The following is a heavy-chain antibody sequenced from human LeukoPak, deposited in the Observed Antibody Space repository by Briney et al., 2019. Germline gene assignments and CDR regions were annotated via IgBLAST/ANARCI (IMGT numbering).Heavy chain of an antibody. D-gene: IGHD5-12*01. CDR2: INSDGSST. J-gene: IGHJ4*02. CDR3: ARGGYDYATLDY. CDR1: GFTFSSYW. Sequence: GGSLRLSCAASGFTFSSYWMHWVRQAPGKGLVWVSRINSDGSSTSYADSVKGRFTISRDNAKNTLYLQMNSLRAEDTAVYYCARGGYDYATLDYWGQGTLVTVSS. V-gene: IGHV3-74*01.